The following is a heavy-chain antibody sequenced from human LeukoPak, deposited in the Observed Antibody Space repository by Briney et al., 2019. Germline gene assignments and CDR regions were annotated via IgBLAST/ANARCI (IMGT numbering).Heavy chain of an antibody. J-gene: IGHJ5*02. CDR3: ARKRQEWVYDSSGYYYAGWFDP. CDR1: GVSISSYY. Sequence: SGTLSLTCTVSGVSISSYYWSWIRQPPGKGLEWVAYIYYGGSTNYNPSFKSRVTISVDTSKNQFSLKLSSVTAADTAVYYCARKRQEWVYDSSGYYYAGWFDPWGQGTLVTVSS. V-gene: IGHV4-59*01. D-gene: IGHD3-22*01. CDR2: IYYGGST.